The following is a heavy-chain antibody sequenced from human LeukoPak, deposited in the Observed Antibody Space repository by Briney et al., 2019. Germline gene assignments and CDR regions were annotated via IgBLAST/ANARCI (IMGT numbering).Heavy chain of an antibody. CDR3: ARGITGTTDYFDY. Sequence: SVKVSCKASGGTFSSYAISWVRQAPGQGLEWMGRITPILGIANYAQKFQGRVTITADKSTSTAYMELSSLRSEDTAVYYCARGITGTTDYFDYWGQGTLVTVSS. CDR1: GGTFSSYA. D-gene: IGHD1-20*01. CDR2: ITPILGIA. V-gene: IGHV1-69*04. J-gene: IGHJ4*02.